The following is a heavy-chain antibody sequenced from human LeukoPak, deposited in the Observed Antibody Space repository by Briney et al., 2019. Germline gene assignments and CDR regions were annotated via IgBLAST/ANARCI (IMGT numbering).Heavy chain of an antibody. D-gene: IGHD3-10*01. CDR1: GFTFSSYA. CDR2: ISGSGGST. J-gene: IGHJ4*02. CDR3: AKSGGIDYYGSGSYYNY. Sequence: GGSLRLSCAASGFTFSSYAMSWVRQAPGKGLEWVSAISGSGGSTYYADSVKGRFTISRDNSKNTLYLQMNSLRAEDTAVYYCAKSGGIDYYGSGSYYNYWGQGTLVTVSS. V-gene: IGHV3-23*01.